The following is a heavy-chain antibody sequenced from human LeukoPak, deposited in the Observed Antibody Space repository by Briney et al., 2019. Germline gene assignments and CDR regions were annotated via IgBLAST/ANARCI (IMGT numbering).Heavy chain of an antibody. CDR3: ARDYYYYDSSGYSPGAFDI. CDR2: ISSSSSYI. CDR1: GFTFSSYA. J-gene: IGHJ3*02. Sequence: GGSLRLSCAASGFTFSSYAMSWVRQAPGKGLEWVSSISSSSSYIYYADSVKGRFTISRDNAKNSLYLQMNSLRAEDTAVYYCARDYYYYDSSGYSPGAFDIWGQGTMVTVSS. D-gene: IGHD3-22*01. V-gene: IGHV3-21*01.